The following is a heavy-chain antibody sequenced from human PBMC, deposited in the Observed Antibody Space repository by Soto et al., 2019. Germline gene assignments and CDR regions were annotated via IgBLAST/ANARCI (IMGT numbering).Heavy chain of an antibody. D-gene: IGHD6-6*01. Sequence: SSATLSLTGTGSGGSVSSGSYYWSWIRQPPGKGLEWIGYIYYSGSTNYNPSLKSRVTISVDTSKNQFSLKLSSVTAADTAVYYCARLSIAARGDYWGQGTLVTVSS. J-gene: IGHJ4*02. V-gene: IGHV4-61*01. CDR3: ARLSIAARGDY. CDR2: IYYSGST. CDR1: GGSVSSGSYY.